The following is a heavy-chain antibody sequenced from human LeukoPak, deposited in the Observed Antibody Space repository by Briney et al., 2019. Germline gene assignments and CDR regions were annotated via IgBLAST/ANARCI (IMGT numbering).Heavy chain of an antibody. Sequence: GGSLRLSCAASGSTFSSYWMHWVRQAPGKGLVWVSRINSDGSSTSYADSVKGRFTISRDNAKNTLYLQMNSLRAEDTAAYYCAREGQRRQKRGGDLPPGYWGQGTLVTVSS. CDR1: GSTFSSYW. D-gene: IGHD3-16*01. V-gene: IGHV3-74*01. CDR3: AREGQRRQKRGGDLPPGY. J-gene: IGHJ4*02. CDR2: INSDGSST.